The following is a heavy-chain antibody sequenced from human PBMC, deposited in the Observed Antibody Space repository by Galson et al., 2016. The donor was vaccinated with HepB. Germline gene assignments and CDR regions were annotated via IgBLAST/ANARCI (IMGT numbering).Heavy chain of an antibody. CDR3: ATGGKCYGMDV. D-gene: IGHD3-16*01. J-gene: IGHJ6*02. V-gene: IGHV1-8*01. CDR1: GYSFTSYD. Sequence: SCKASGYSFTSYDINWVRQATGQGLEWMGWMNPNRGNTGYAHKFRGRVTMTRTTFISTAYMELSSLRSEDTAVYYCATGGKCYGMDVWGQGTTVTVSS. CDR2: MNPNRGNT.